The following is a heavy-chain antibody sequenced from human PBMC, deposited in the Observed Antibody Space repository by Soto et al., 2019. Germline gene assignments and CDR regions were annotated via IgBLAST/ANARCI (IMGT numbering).Heavy chain of an antibody. J-gene: IGHJ4*02. V-gene: IGHV3-23*01. CDR3: AKNLRSYVTTFYFDY. Sequence: GGSLRLSCAASGFTFSSYAMSWVRQAPGKGLEWVSAISGSGGSTYYADSVKGRFTISRDNSKNTLYLQMNSLRAEDTAVYYCAKNLRSYVTTFYFDYWGQGTLVTVSS. CDR2: ISGSGGST. CDR1: GFTFSSYA. D-gene: IGHD4-17*01.